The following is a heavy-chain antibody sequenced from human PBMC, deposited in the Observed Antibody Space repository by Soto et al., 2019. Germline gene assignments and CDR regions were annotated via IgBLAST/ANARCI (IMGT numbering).Heavy chain of an antibody. CDR3: SRDQGYFKGGSCYSAWFDP. J-gene: IGHJ5*02. CDR1: GGSFSGYY. V-gene: IGHV4-34*01. CDR2: INHSGST. Sequence: QVQLQQWGAGLLKPSETLSLTCAVYGGSFSGYYWSWIRQPPGKGLEWIGEINHSGSTNYNPSLKKRIPLTRNPAKDPFFPDADSVNAAGTAWVLCSRDQGYFKGGSCYSAWFDPWGQGTLVTVSS. D-gene: IGHD2-15*01.